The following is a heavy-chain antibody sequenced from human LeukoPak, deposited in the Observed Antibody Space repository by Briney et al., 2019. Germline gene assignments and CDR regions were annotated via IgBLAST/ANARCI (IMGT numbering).Heavy chain of an antibody. D-gene: IGHD6-19*01. V-gene: IGHV4-34*01. CDR2: INHSGST. Sequence: SETLSLTCAVYGGSFSGYYWSWIRQPPGKGLERIGEINHSGSTNYNPPLKSRVTISVDTSKNQFSLKLSSVTAADTAVYYCARGKLGGSSGRTKNYYYYGMDVWGKGTTVTVSS. CDR3: ARGKLGGSSGRTKNYYYYGMDV. CDR1: GGSFSGYY. J-gene: IGHJ6*04.